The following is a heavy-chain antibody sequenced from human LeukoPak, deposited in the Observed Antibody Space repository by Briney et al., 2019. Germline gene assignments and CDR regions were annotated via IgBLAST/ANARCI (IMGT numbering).Heavy chain of an antibody. D-gene: IGHD3-10*01. CDR1: GFTFSSNW. CDR2: IKQDGSEK. CDR3: ASFELWFGEFPDY. V-gene: IGHV3-7*03. Sequence: GGSLRLSCAASGFTFSSNWMTWVRQAPGKGLEWVANIKQDGSEKYYVDSVKGRFTISRDNAKNSLYLQMNSLRAEDTAVYYCASFELWFGEFPDYWGQGTLVTVSS. J-gene: IGHJ4*02.